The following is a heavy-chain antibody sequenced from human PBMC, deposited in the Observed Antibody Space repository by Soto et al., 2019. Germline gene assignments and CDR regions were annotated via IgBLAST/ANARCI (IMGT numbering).Heavy chain of an antibody. CDR1: GGSMIAYY. V-gene: IGHV4-59*01. D-gene: IGHD3-16*02. CDR2: TYYSGST. CDR3: ARIGSYHGPLDY. J-gene: IGHJ4*02. Sequence: PSETLSLTCTVSGGSMIAYYWNWMRQPPGKGLQWIGYTYYSGSTTYNPSLKSRVTISVDSSKNQFSLKLDSVTPADTAVYYCARIGSYHGPLDYWGQGTPVTVSS.